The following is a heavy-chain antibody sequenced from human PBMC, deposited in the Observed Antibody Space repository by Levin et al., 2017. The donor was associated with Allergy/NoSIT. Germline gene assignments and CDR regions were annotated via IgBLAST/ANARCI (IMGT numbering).Heavy chain of an antibody. CDR2: INHSGST. D-gene: IGHD3-3*01. J-gene: IGHJ5*02. CDR3: ARRAKYYDFWSGYYKSVGWFDP. V-gene: IGHV4-34*01. Sequence: SETLSLTCAVYGGSFSGYYWSWIRQPPGKGLEWIGEINHSGSTNYNPSLKSRVTISVDTSKNQFSLKLSSVTAADTAVYYCARRAKYYDFWSGYYKSVGWFDPWGQGTLVTVSS. CDR1: GGSFSGYY.